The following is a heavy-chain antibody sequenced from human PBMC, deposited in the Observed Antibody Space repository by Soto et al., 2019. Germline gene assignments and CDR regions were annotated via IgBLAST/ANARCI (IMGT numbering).Heavy chain of an antibody. CDR1: GFTFSSYW. V-gene: IGHV3-74*01. J-gene: IGHJ4*02. CDR3: ANAIAAAGTSSVGY. D-gene: IGHD6-13*01. CDR2: INSDGSST. Sequence: GGSLRLSCAASGFTFSSYWMHWVRQAPGKGLVWVSRINSDGSSTSYADSVKGRFTISRDNAKNTLYLQMNSLRAEDTAVYYCANAIAAAGTSSVGYWGQGTLVTVSS.